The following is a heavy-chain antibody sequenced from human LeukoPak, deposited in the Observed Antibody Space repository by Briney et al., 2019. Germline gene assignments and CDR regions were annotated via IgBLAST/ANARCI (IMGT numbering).Heavy chain of an antibody. CDR2: MSYDGGNK. CDR1: GFILTDYG. Sequence: GGSRRLSCAASGFILTDYGMHWVRQAPGKGLDWVAFMSYDGGNKYYADSVKGRFTISRDNSKNTLYLQMNTLRAEDTAVYYCAKVGRNYGDYNGWFDPWGQGTLVTVSS. D-gene: IGHD4-17*01. CDR3: AKVGRNYGDYNGWFDP. V-gene: IGHV3-30*18. J-gene: IGHJ5*02.